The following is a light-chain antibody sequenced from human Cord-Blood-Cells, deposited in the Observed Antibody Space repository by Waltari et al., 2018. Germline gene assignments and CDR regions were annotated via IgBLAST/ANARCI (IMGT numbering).Light chain of an antibody. CDR2: DAS. V-gene: IGKV1-33*01. Sequence: DIQMTQSPSSLSASVGDRVTITCQASQDSSNYLNWYQQKPGKAPKLLIYDASNLETGVPSRFSGSGSGTDFTFTISSLQPEDIATYYCQQYDNLQVTFGPGTKVDIK. CDR1: QDSSNY. CDR3: QQYDNLQVT. J-gene: IGKJ3*01.